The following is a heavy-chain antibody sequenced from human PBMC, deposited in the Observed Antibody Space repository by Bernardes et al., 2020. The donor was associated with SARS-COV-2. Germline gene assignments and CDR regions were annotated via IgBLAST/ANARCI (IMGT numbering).Heavy chain of an antibody. CDR1: GGSISSYY. CDR3: ARVGLGCSSTSCYDYYYAMDV. V-gene: IGHV4-4*07. J-gene: IGHJ6*02. D-gene: IGHD2-2*01. CDR2: IYTSGST. Sequence: SETLSLTSTVSGGSISSYYWSWIRQPAGKGLEWIGRIYTSGSTNYNPSLKSRVTMSVDTSKNQFSLKLSSVTAADTAVYYCARVGLGCSSTSCYDYYYAMDVWGQGTTVTVSS.